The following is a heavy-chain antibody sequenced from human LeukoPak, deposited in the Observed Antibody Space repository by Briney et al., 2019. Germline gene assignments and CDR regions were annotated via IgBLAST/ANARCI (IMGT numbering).Heavy chain of an antibody. CDR1: GFTFSSYS. V-gene: IGHV3-48*04. CDR3: ARGFGTRLLWFGEGVKY. D-gene: IGHD3-10*01. CDR2: ISSSGSTK. J-gene: IGHJ4*02. Sequence: GGSLRLSCAASGFTFSSYSMNWVRQAPGKGLEWVSYISSSGSTKYYADSVKGRFTISRDNAKNSLHLQMNSLRAEDTAVYYCARGFGTRLLWFGEGVKYWGQGTLVTVSS.